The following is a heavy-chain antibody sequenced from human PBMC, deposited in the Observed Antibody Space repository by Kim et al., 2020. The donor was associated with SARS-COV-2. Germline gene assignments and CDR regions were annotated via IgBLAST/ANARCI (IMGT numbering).Heavy chain of an antibody. CDR2: ISWNSGSI. J-gene: IGHJ2*01. V-gene: IGHV3-9*01. CDR1: GFTFDDYA. Sequence: GGSLRLSCAASGFTFDDYAMHWVRQAPGKGLEWVSGISWNSGSIGYADSVKGRFTISRDNAKNSLYLQMNSLRAEDTALYYCAKESFSGGSSWVFDLWGRGTLVTVSS. CDR3: AKESFSGGSSWVFDL. D-gene: IGHD6-13*01.